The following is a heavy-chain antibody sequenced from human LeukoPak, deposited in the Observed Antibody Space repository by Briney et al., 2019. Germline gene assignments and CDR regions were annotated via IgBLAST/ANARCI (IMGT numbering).Heavy chain of an antibody. CDR2: ISSSGSTI. CDR3: AREGPLGYCSGGSCYPSEGFDY. D-gene: IGHD2-15*01. V-gene: IGHV3-48*03. J-gene: IGHJ4*02. Sequence: GGSLRLSCAASGFTFSSYEMNWVRQAPGKGLEWVSYISSSGSTIYYADSVKGRFTISRDNAKNSLYLQMNSLRAEDTAVYYCAREGPLGYCSGGSCYPSEGFDYWGQGTLVTVSS. CDR1: GFTFSSYE.